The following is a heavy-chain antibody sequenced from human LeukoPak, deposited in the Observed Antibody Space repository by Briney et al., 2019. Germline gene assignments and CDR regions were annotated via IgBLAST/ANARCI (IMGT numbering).Heavy chain of an antibody. D-gene: IGHD3-3*01. CDR1: GVTFSSYA. V-gene: IGHV3-23*01. J-gene: IGHJ4*02. Sequence: GASLRLTCAASGVTFSSYAMSWVRQAPEKGLEWVSTISNSGGSTYYADSVKGRFTISRDNSKSTLYLQMNSLRAEDTAVYYCAKLGLRLGGDYWGQGTLVTVSS. CDR2: ISNSGGST. CDR3: AKLGLRLGGDY.